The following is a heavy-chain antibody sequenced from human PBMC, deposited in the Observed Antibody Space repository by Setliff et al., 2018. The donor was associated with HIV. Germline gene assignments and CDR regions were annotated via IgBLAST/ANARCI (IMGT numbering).Heavy chain of an antibody. CDR2: INHSGST. CDR3: ARDQSDWFY. V-gene: IGHV4-34*01. CDR1: GGSFSGYY. Sequence: PSETLSLTCAVYGGSFSGYYWSWIRQPPGKGLEWIGEINHSGSTSYNPSLNSRVIISVDTSKSQFSLNLSSVTAADTAVYYCARDQSDWFYWGQGTLVTVSS. J-gene: IGHJ4*02. D-gene: IGHD3-3*01.